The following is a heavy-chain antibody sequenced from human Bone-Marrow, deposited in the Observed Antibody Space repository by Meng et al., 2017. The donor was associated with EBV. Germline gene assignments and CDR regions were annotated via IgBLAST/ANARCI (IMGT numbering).Heavy chain of an antibody. J-gene: IGHJ4*02. Sequence: QVQLVQSGGEVKKPGVSVKVSCKTSGYTFTSYAISWVRQAPGQGLEWMGWISADKGNRNYAQKFQDRVTLTTDTSTRTAYMELRSLRSDDTAVYFCARDLGYTSSCHDYWGQGTLVTVSS. CDR3: ARDLGYTSSCHDY. CDR2: ISADKGNR. V-gene: IGHV1-18*01. CDR1: GYTFTSYA. D-gene: IGHD6-13*01.